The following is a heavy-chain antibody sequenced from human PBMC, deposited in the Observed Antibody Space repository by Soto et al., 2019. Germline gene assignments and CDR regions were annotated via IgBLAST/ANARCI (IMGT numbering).Heavy chain of an antibody. D-gene: IGHD1-26*01. CDR1: GFTFSDYY. CDR3: ARAVGNYYGMDV. V-gene: IGHV3-11*06. CDR2: SDGSRADP. J-gene: IGHJ6*02. Sequence: QVQLVESGGGLVKPGGSLRLSCAASGFTFSDYYMNWIRQAPGKGLAWLSYSDGSRADPIYADSVKGRFPISRDNAKNSLFLQLTSLRDDDTAVYYCARAVGNYYGMDVWGQGTTVTVSS.